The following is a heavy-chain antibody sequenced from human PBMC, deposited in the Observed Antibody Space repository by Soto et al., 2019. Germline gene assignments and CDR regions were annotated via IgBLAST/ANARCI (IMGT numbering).Heavy chain of an antibody. CDR2: IGGSGTAI. CDR3: ARDQGWYVGEGASFAC. V-gene: IGHV3-23*01. D-gene: IGHD2-21*01. CDR1: GFTFSTYG. J-gene: IGHJ4*02. Sequence: EVQLLDSGGGLVQPGGSLRLSCATSGFTFSTYGMGWVRQAPGKGLEWVSAIGGSGTAIYYADSVKGRFTIARDNSKNALYLQMNSLRAEDTASYYCARDQGWYVGEGASFACWGQGTLVIVSS.